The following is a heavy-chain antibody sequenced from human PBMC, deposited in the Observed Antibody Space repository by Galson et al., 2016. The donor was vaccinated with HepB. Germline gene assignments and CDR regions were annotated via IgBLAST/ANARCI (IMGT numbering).Heavy chain of an antibody. D-gene: IGHD5-18*01. J-gene: IGHJ4*02. CDR1: GGSISIGGYY. V-gene: IGHV4-31*03. CDR2: IYHSGKT. Sequence: TLSLTCTVSGGSISIGGYYWSWIRQHPGKGLEWIGYIYHSGKTDYNPSLKSRVAISVDTSKKQFSLKVTSLTAADPAVYFCAGGGRKGLWGYYFDYWGQGTLVTVSS. CDR3: AGGGRKGLWGYYFDY.